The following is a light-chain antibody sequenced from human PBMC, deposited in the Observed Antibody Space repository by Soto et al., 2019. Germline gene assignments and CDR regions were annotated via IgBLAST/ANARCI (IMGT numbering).Light chain of an antibody. CDR3: SSYTTSSTMV. V-gene: IGLV2-14*03. CDR2: DVS. Sequence: QAASVSGSPGQSITVSCTGTSSNFANYKYVSWFQQHPGKAPKLIIFDVSYRPSGASNRFSGSLSGNTASLTISGLLAEDEADYYCSSYTTSSTMVFGGGTKLTVL. CDR1: SSNFANYKY. J-gene: IGLJ2*01.